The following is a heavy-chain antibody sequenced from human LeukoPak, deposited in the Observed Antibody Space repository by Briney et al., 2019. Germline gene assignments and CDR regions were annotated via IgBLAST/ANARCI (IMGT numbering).Heavy chain of an antibody. J-gene: IGHJ4*02. CDR2: IYYSGST. D-gene: IGHD3-10*01. Sequence: PSETLSLTCTVSGGSISSYYWSWIRQPPGKGLEWIGYIYYSGSTNYNPSLKSRVTISVGTSKNQFSLKLSSVTAADTAVYYCARDGGLTCFDYWGQGTLVTVSS. V-gene: IGHV4-59*01. CDR1: GGSISSYY. CDR3: ARDGGLTCFDY.